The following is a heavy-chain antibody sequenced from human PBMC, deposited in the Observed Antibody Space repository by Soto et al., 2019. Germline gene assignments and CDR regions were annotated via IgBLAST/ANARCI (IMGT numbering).Heavy chain of an antibody. D-gene: IGHD3-22*01. CDR2: ISSSSSYI. CDR1: GFTSSSYS. V-gene: IGHV3-21*01. Sequence: PWGSLRLSCAASGFTSSSYSMNWVRQAPGKGLEWVSSISSSSSYIYYADSVKGRFTISRDNAKNSLYLQMNSLRAEDTAVYYCARRTNYYDSSGYYYGSFDYWGQGTLVTVSS. CDR3: ARRTNYYDSSGYYYGSFDY. J-gene: IGHJ4*02.